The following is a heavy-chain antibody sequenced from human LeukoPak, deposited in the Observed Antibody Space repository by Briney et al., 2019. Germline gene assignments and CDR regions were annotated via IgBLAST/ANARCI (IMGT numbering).Heavy chain of an antibody. V-gene: IGHV3-15*01. CDR1: GFTFSNAW. CDR3: TTEGWIRYDYMDV. D-gene: IGHD5-18*01. CDR2: IKSKSDGGTT. Sequence: PGGSLRLSCAASGFTFSNAWMSWVRQAPGKGLEWVGRIKSKSDGGTTDYAALVKGRFTISRDDSKNTLYLQMNSLKTEDTAVYYCTTEGWIRYDYMDVWGKGTTVTISS. J-gene: IGHJ6*03.